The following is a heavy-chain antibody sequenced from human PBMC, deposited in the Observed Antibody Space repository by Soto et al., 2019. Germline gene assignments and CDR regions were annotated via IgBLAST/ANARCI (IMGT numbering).Heavy chain of an antibody. CDR1: GFTFSGSA. CDR3: TRGYGDYVRDY. CDR2: IRSKSNSYAT. V-gene: IGHV3-73*01. D-gene: IGHD4-17*01. J-gene: IGHJ4*02. Sequence: EVQLVESGGGLVQPGGSLKLSCAVSGFTFSGSAMHWVRQASGKGLEWVGRIRSKSNSYATAYAASVKGRFTISRDDSKNTADLQMNSLKTEYTAVYYCTRGYGDYVRDYWGQGTLVTVSS.